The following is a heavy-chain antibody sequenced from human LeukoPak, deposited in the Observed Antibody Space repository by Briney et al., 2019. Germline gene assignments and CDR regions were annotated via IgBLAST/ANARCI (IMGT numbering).Heavy chain of an antibody. J-gene: IGHJ4*02. Sequence: SLRLSCTASGFTFGDYAMSWVRQAPGKGLEWVGFIRSKAYGGTTEYAASVKGRFTISRDDSKSIAYLQMNSLKTEDTAVYYCTRGRRATHDYWGQGTLVTVSS. CDR2: IRSKAYGGTT. D-gene: IGHD1-26*01. V-gene: IGHV3-49*04. CDR1: GFTFGDYA. CDR3: TRGRRATHDY.